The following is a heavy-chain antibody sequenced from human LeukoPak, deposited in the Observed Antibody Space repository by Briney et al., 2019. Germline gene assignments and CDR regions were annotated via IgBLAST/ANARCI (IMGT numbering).Heavy chain of an antibody. CDR1: GFTFSNYA. CDR3: AKDRARQQRSLFFDS. CDR2: ISGGGGDT. J-gene: IGHJ4*02. V-gene: IGHV3-23*01. Sequence: GGSLRLSCAASGFTFSNYAMGWVRQAPGKGLEWVSTISGGGGDTYYADSVKGRFTISRDNSKNTLYLQMHSLRAEDTAVYFCAKDRARQQRSLFFDSWGQGTLVTVSS.